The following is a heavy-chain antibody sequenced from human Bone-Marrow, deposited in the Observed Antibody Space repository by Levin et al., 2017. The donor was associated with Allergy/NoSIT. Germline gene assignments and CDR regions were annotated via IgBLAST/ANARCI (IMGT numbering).Heavy chain of an antibody. CDR2: INSDGSST. Sequence: GESLKISCAASGFTFSSYWMHWVRQAPGKGLVWVSRINSDGSSTSYADSVKGRFTISRDNAKNTLYLQMNSLRAEDTAVYYCARDGSSWYGMDVWGQGTTVTVSS. CDR3: ARDGSSWYGMDV. J-gene: IGHJ6*02. V-gene: IGHV3-74*01. CDR1: GFTFSSYW. D-gene: IGHD6-13*01.